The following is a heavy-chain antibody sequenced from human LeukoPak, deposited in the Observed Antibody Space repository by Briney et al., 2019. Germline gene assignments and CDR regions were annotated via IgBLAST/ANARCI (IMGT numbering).Heavy chain of an antibody. D-gene: IGHD3-10*01. J-gene: IGHJ6*02. CDR1: GGSISSYY. CDR3: ARGRVWFGELDV. Sequence: SETLPLTCTVSGGSISSYYWSWIRQPPGKGLEWIGYIYYSGSTNYNPSLKSRVTISVDTSKNQFSLKLSSVTAADTAVYYCARGRVWFGELDVWGQGTTVTVSS. V-gene: IGHV4-59*01. CDR2: IYYSGST.